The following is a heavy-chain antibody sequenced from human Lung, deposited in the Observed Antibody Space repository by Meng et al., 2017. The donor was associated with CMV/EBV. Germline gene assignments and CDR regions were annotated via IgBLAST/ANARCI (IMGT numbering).Heavy chain of an antibody. CDR2: INEDGSLT. J-gene: IGHJ4*02. V-gene: IGHV3-74*01. CDR1: GFTLSRYW. CDR3: ARDLAGRDDY. Sequence: GGSLRLSCAASGFTLSRYWMHWVRQVPGKGLVWVSRINEDGSLTNYADAVEGRFTITRDNAKNTLFLQMNSLRAEDTAVYYFARDLAGRDDYWGPGTLVTVSS. D-gene: IGHD3-10*01.